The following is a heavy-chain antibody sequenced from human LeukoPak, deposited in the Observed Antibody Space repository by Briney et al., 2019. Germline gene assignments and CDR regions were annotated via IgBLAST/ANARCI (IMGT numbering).Heavy chain of an antibody. CDR2: IFGSGGSP. Sequence: GGSLRLSCEASEFTFGSHAMYWVRQAPGKGLEWVAGIFGSGGSPHYADSVKGRFTISRDNSRNTVYLQINSLRAEDTAVYYCGKTTVGYSSGQKPAWPVDYWGQGTLVTVSS. CDR3: GKTTVGYSSGQKPAWPVDY. J-gene: IGHJ4*02. D-gene: IGHD5-18*01. CDR1: EFTFGSHA. V-gene: IGHV3-23*01.